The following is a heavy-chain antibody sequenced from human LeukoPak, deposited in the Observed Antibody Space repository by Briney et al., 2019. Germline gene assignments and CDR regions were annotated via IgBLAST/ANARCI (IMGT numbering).Heavy chain of an antibody. J-gene: IGHJ4*02. V-gene: IGHV5-51*01. Sequence: GESLKISCKGSGYSFTSYWIGWVRQMPGKGVEWMGIIYPGDSDTRYSPSFQGQVTISADKSISTAYLQWSSLKASDTAMYYCARQRRAAAASTKSYYFDYWGQGTLVTVSS. CDR3: ARQRRAAAASTKSYYFDY. CDR2: IYPGDSDT. CDR1: GYSFTSYW. D-gene: IGHD6-13*01.